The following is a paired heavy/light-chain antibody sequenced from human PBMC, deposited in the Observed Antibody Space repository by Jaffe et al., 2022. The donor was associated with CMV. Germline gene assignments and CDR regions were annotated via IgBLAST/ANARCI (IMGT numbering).Heavy chain of an antibody. J-gene: IGHJ4*02. CDR3: ANAPLWFGSLLFSSRF. D-gene: IGHD3-10*01. V-gene: IGHV3-23*01. Sequence: EVQLLESGGGLVQPGGSLRLSCAASGFTFSSYAMSWVRQAPGKGLEWVSTITNSGGNTYYTNSVKGRFTISRDNSKNTLYLQMNSLSAEDTAVYYCANAPLWFGSLLFSSRFWGQGTLVTVSS. CDR2: ITNSGGNT. CDR1: GFTFSSYA.
Light chain of an antibody. J-gene: IGLJ2*01. CDR3: QVWDSSSHVV. Sequence: SYVLTQPPSESVAPGKTARITCGGNNIGSKSVHWYQQKPGQAPVLVIYYNSDRPSGIPERFSGSNSGNTATLTISRVEAGDEADYYCQVWDSSSHVVFGGGTKLTVL. CDR1: NIGSKS. CDR2: YNS. V-gene: IGLV3-21*04.